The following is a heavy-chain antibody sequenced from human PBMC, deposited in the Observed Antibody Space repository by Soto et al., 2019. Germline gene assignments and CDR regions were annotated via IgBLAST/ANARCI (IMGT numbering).Heavy chain of an antibody. CDR3: ARTGRRDGYNFGPDY. Sequence: SVKVSCKASGYTFTSYTISWVRQAPGQGLEWMGRIIPILGIANYAQKFQGRVTITADKSTSTAYMELSSLRSEDTAVYYCARTGRRDGYNFGPDYWGQGTLVTVSS. D-gene: IGHD5-12*01. V-gene: IGHV1-69*02. CDR2: IIPILGIA. CDR1: GYTFTSYT. J-gene: IGHJ4*02.